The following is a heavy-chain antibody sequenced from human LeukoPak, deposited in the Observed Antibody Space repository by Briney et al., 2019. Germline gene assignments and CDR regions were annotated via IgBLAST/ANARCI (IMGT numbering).Heavy chain of an antibody. D-gene: IGHD3-3*01. CDR2: FYYSGST. CDR3: AGWVDYDFWSGYSRDAFDI. J-gene: IGHJ3*02. CDR1: SDSISSYY. Sequence: SETLSLTCTVSSDSISSYYWSWIRQSPEKGLDWIGYFYYSGSTNYNPSLKSRATISVDTSKNQFSLKLSSVTAADTAVYYCAGWVDYDFWSGYSRDAFDIWGQGTMVTVSS. V-gene: IGHV4-59*12.